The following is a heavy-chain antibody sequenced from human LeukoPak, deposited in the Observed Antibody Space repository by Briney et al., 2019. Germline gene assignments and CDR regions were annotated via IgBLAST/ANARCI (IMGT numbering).Heavy chain of an antibody. CDR3: ARDRVGYCSGGSCYPNWFDP. V-gene: IGHV1-2*02. Sequence: ASVKVSCKASRYTFTGYYMHWVRPAPGQGLEWMGWINPNSGDTNYAQKFQGRVTMTRDTSISTAYMELSRLRSDDTAVYYCARDRVGYCSGGSCYPNWFDPWGQGTLVTVSS. CDR2: INPNSGDT. J-gene: IGHJ5*02. CDR1: RYTFTGYY. D-gene: IGHD2-15*01.